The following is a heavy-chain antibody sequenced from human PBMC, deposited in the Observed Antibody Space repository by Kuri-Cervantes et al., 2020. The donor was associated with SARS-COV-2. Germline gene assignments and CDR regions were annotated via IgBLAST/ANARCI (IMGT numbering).Heavy chain of an antibody. J-gene: IGHJ6*03. CDR2: INHSGST. CDR1: GGSFSGYY. D-gene: IGHD2-2*01. CDR3: HLEVVPAATPGYMDV. V-gene: IGHV4-34*01. Sequence: ESLKISCADYGGSFSGYYWSWIRQPPGKGLEWIGEINHSGSTNYNPSPKSRVTISVDTSKNQFSLKLSSVNAADTAVYYCHLEVVPAATPGYMDVWGKGTTVTVSS.